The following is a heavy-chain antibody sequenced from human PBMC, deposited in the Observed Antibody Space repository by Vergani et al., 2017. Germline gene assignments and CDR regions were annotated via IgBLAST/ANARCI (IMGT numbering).Heavy chain of an antibody. CDR2: IYYSGST. CDR1: GGSVSSGSYY. D-gene: IGHD3-22*01. CDR3: ARDQTYYDSSGYYGMDV. V-gene: IGHV4-61*01. Sequence: QVQLQESGPGLVKPSETLSLTCTVSGGSVSSGSYYWSWIRQPPGKGLEWIGYIYYSGSTNYNPSLKSRVTISVDTSKNQFSLKLSSVTAADTAVYYCARDQTYYDSSGYYGMDVWGQGTTVTVSS. J-gene: IGHJ6*02.